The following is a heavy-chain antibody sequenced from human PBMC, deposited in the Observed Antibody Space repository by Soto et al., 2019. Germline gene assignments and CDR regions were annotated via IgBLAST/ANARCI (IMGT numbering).Heavy chain of an antibody. V-gene: IGHV1-69*12. D-gene: IGHD3-16*02. J-gene: IGHJ5*02. CDR2: IIPIFGTA. Sequence: QVQLVQSGAEVKKPGSSVKVSCKASGGTFSSYAISWVRQAPGQGLEWMGGIIPIFGTANYAQKFQGRVTSTADEATSTADMELSSLRSEDTAVYYCARMITFGGVIGIGVAGWFDPWGQGTLVTVSS. CDR3: ARMITFGGVIGIGVAGWFDP. CDR1: GGTFSSYA.